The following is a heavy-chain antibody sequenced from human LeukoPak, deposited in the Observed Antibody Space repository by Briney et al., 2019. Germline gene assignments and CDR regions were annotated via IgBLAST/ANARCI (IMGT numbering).Heavy chain of an antibody. Sequence: PSETLSLSCTVSGGSISSYYWSWIRQPPGKGLEWIGYIYYSGSTNYNPSLKSRVTISVDTSKNQFSLKLSSVTAADTAVYYCARHLHDSSGYNNWFDPWGQGTLVTVSS. CDR2: IYYSGST. J-gene: IGHJ5*02. D-gene: IGHD3-22*01. V-gene: IGHV4-59*08. CDR3: ARHLHDSSGYNNWFDP. CDR1: GGSISSYY.